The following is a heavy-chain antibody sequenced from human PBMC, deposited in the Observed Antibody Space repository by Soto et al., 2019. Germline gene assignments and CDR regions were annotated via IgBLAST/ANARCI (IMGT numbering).Heavy chain of an antibody. CDR3: ARLSGYSGYDLGY. V-gene: IGHV4-39*01. CDR2: IYYSGST. CDR1: GGSVSSGSYY. Sequence: SETLSLTCTVSGGSVSSGSYYWGWIRQPPGKGLEWIGSIYYSGSTYYNPSLKSRVTISVDTSKNQFSLKLSSVTAADTAVYYCARLSGYSGYDLGYWGQGTLVTVSS. D-gene: IGHD5-12*01. J-gene: IGHJ4*02.